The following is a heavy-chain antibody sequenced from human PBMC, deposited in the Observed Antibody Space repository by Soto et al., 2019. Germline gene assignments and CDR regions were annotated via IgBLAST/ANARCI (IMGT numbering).Heavy chain of an antibody. J-gene: IGHJ4*02. V-gene: IGHV4-31*03. D-gene: IGHD2-15*01. Sequence: SETLSLTCTVSGGSISSGGYYWSWIRQHPGKGLEWIGYIYYSGSTYYNPSLKSRVTISVDTSKNQFSLKLSSVTAADTAVYYCARSYCSGGSCYSDYWGQGTLLTVSS. CDR2: IYYSGST. CDR1: GGSISSGGYY. CDR3: ARSYCSGGSCYSDY.